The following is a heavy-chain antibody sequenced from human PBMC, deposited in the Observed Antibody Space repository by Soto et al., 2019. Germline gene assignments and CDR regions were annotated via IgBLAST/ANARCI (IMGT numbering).Heavy chain of an antibody. J-gene: IGHJ6*02. CDR2: IIPIFGTA. CDR3: ARFRPEVAATTYYYYGMDV. CDR1: GGTFSSYA. Sequence: ASVKVSCKASGGTFSSYAISWVRQAPGQGLEWMGGIIPIFGTANYAQKFQGRVTITADESTSTAYMELSSLRSEDTAVYYCARFRPEVAATTYYYYGMDVWGQGTTVTVSS. D-gene: IGHD2-15*01. V-gene: IGHV1-69*13.